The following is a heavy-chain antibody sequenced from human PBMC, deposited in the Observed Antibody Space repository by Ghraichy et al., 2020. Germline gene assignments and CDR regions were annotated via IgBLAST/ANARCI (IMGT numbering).Heavy chain of an antibody. CDR2: ISAYNGNT. J-gene: IGHJ6*02. CDR1: GYTFTSYG. V-gene: IGHV1-18*01. CDR3: AREGSFHDYYYYGMDV. Sequence: ASVKVSCKASGYTFTSYGISWVRQAPGQGLEWMGWISAYNGNTNYAQKLQGRVTMTTDTSTSTAYMELRSLRSDDTAVYYCAREGSFHDYYYYGMDVWGQGTTVTVSS.